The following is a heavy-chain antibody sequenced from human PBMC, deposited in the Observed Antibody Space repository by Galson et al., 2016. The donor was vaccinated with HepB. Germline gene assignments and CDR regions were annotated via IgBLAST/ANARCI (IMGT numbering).Heavy chain of an antibody. J-gene: IGHJ4*02. CDR2: TYPGDSDT. CDR1: EYSFTRHW. D-gene: IGHD5-12*01. Sequence: QSGAEVKKPGQSLKISCKGSEYSFTRHWIAWVRQMPGKGLEWMGITYPGDSDTRYSPSFQGQVTISVEKSISTAYLQWSSLKASDTAIYYCARIFTGYYSYFDYWGQGPLVTVSS. V-gene: IGHV5-51*01. CDR3: ARIFTGYYSYFDY.